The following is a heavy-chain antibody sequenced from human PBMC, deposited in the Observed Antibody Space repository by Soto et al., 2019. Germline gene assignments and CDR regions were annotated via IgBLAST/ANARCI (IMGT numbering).Heavy chain of an antibody. CDR1: GYTFTIYG. CDR2: ISPDNGNT. J-gene: IGHJ4*02. V-gene: IGHV1-18*01. Sequence: ASVKVSCKASGYTFTIYGINWVRQAPGQGLEWMGWISPDNGNTNYAQKLQGRVTMTTDTSTSTAYMELRSLRSDDTAVYYCARTLYGDNVDYWGQGTLVTVSS. D-gene: IGHD4-17*01. CDR3: ARTLYGDNVDY.